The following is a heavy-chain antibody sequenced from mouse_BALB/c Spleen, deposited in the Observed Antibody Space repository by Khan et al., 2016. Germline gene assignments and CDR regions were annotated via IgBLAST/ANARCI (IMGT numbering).Heavy chain of an antibody. D-gene: IGHD1-1*01. CDR1: EYEFPSHD. CDR2: INSAGNDT. V-gene: IGHV5-2*01. Sequence: EVELVESGGGLVQPGESLKLSCESNEYEFPSHDMSWVRKTPEKRLEMVAAINSAGNDTYYPDTMERRFIISRDNTKKTLYLQINSLSSENTALNYCTRHYYGSSFWFAYWGQGTLVTVSA. J-gene: IGHJ3*01. CDR3: TRHYYGSSFWFAY.